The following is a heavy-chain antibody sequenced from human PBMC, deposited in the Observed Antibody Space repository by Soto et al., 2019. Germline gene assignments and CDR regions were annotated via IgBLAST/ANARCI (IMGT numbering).Heavy chain of an antibody. J-gene: IGHJ1*01. CDR2: IIPIFGTA. Sequence: QVQLVQSGAEVKKPGSSVKVSCKASGGTFSSYAISWVRQAPGQGLEWMGGIIPIFGTANYAQKFQGRVTITADEATSTAYLELSSLRSEDTAVYYCARERGIAVAGGAESFQHWGQGTLVTVSS. V-gene: IGHV1-69*01. D-gene: IGHD6-19*01. CDR3: ARERGIAVAGGAESFQH. CDR1: GGTFSSYA.